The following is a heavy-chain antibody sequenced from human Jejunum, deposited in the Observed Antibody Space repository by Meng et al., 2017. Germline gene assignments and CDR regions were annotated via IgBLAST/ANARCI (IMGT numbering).Heavy chain of an antibody. V-gene: IGHV3-30*06. Sequence: GGSLRLSCVASGFTFSSYGMHWVRQAPGKGLEWVAVISYAGNVNYYADAVRGRFTIARDNSKNTLSLQMNSLKTDDTAMYYCASLTMPPGYYLGVDVWGQGTTVTVSS. CDR1: GFTFSSYG. D-gene: IGHD2-2*01. CDR2: ISYAGNVN. J-gene: IGHJ6*02. CDR3: ASLTMPPGYYLGVDV.